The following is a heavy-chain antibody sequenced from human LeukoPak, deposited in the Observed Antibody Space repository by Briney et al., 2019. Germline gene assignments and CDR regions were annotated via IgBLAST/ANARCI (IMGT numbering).Heavy chain of an antibody. D-gene: IGHD2-2*01. CDR1: GGSIRSHS. CDR2: VYYSGST. J-gene: IGHJ4*02. V-gene: IGHV4-59*11. Sequence: PSETLSLTCTVSGGSIRSHSWSWIRQSPGKGLECIGYVYYSGSTNYNPSLKSRVTISVDTSKNQFSLKLSSVTAADTAVYYCARGLPGYCSSTSCYRPGGIDYWGQGTLVTVSS. CDR3: ARGLPGYCSSTSCYRPGGIDY.